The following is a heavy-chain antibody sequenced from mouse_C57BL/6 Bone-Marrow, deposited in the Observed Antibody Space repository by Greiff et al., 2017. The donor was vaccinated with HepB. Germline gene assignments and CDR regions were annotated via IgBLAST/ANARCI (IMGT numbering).Heavy chain of an antibody. Sequence: QVQLQQPGAELVMPGASVKLSCKASGYTFTSYWMHWVKQRPGQGLEWIGEIDPSDSYTNYNQKFKGKSTLTVDKSSSTPYMQLSRLTSEDSAVYYCARCPHYYGSGPDSWGQGTALTVSS. D-gene: IGHD1-1*01. V-gene: IGHV1-69*01. J-gene: IGHJ2*01. CDR3: ARCPHYYGSGPDS. CDR2: IDPSDSYT. CDR1: GYTFTSYW.